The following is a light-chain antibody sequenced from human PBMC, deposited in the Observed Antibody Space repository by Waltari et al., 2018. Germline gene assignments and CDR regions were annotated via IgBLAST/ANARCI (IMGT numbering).Light chain of an antibody. V-gene: IGLV1-47*01. CDR1: SSNIGNNY. Sequence: QSALSQPPSASGTPGQRIPISCSGSSSNIGNNYVYWYQQLPGTAPKLLIYRNNQRASGVPDRFSGSKSATSASLAISGLRSDDEATYYCAAWDDSISSPRVFGGGTKVTVL. CDR3: AAWDDSISSPRV. CDR2: RNN. J-gene: IGLJ3*02.